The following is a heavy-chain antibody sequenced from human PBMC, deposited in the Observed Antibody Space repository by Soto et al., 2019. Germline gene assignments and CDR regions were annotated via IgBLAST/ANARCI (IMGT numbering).Heavy chain of an antibody. Sequence: EVQLVESGGGLVKPGGSLRLSCAASGFTFSNAWMNWVRQAPGKGLEWVGRIKSKTDGGTTDYAAPVKGSFTISRDDSKNTLYLQMNSLKTEDTAVYYCTTDHGCSSTSCSRFYYYYYGMDVWGQGTTVTVSS. V-gene: IGHV3-15*07. CDR2: IKSKTDGGTT. CDR1: GFTFSNAW. J-gene: IGHJ6*02. CDR3: TTDHGCSSTSCSRFYYYYYGMDV. D-gene: IGHD2-2*01.